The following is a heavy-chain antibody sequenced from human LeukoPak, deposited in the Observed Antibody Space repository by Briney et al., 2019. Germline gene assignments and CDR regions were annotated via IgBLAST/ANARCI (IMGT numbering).Heavy chain of an antibody. Sequence: SETLSLTCIVSGGSISSYYWSWIRQPPGKGLEWIGYIYYSGSTNYNPSLKSRVTISVVTSKNQFSLKLSSVTAADTAVYYCARAGDSSGYYHEYFQHWGQGTLVTVSS. J-gene: IGHJ1*01. CDR2: IYYSGST. CDR3: ARAGDSSGYYHEYFQH. CDR1: GGSISSYY. D-gene: IGHD3-22*01. V-gene: IGHV4-59*12.